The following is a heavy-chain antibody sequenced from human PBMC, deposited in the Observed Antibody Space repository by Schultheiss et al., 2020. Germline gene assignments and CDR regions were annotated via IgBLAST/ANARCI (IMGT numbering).Heavy chain of an antibody. D-gene: IGHD3-10*01. Sequence: SATLSLTCAVSGGSINSGGYSWSWIRQPPGKRLEWIGYISQSGSTYYNPSLKSRVTISVDRSKNQFSLKLSSVTAADTAVYYCARVGGGDAFDIWGQGTMVTV. CDR3: ARVGGGDAFDI. J-gene: IGHJ3*02. CDR2: ISQSGST. CDR1: GGSINSGGYS. V-gene: IGHV4-30-2*01.